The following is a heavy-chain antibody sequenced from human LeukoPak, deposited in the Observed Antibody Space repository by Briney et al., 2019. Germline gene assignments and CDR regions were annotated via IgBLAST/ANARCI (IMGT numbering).Heavy chain of an antibody. CDR1: GFAFSSYD. Sequence: GGSLRLSCAASGFAFSSYDMNWVRQAPGKGLEWVSSIASSSSYIYYADSMKGRFTISRDSAKNSLYLQMNSLRAEDTAVYYCARDVPLDYWGQGTLVTVSS. D-gene: IGHD3-10*02. CDR3: ARDVPLDY. CDR2: IASSSSYI. J-gene: IGHJ4*02. V-gene: IGHV3-21*01.